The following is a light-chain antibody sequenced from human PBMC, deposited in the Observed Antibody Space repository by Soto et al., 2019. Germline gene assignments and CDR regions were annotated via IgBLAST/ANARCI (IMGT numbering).Light chain of an antibody. CDR1: QSVSSSY. V-gene: IGKV3-20*01. J-gene: IGKJ2*01. CDR3: QQYGSSPYT. Sequence: EIVLPQSPGTLSLSPGERATLSCRASQSVSSSYLAWYQQKPGQAPRLLIYGASSRATGIPDTLSGSGSSTDFSLTSSRLEPDDCAVYYCQQYGSSPYTFGQRTKLEIK. CDR2: GAS.